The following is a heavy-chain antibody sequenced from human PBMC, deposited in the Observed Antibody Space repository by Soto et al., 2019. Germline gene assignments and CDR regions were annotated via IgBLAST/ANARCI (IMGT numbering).Heavy chain of an antibody. J-gene: IGHJ4*02. CDR1: GYTFTSYA. D-gene: IGHD2-15*01. CDR2: INAGNTNT. V-gene: IGHV1-3*01. Sequence: QVQLVQSGAEVKKPGASVKVSCKASGYTFTSYAIHWVRQAPGQRLEWMGWINAGNTNTKYSQKFQGRVTITRDTSATTAYMELSSLRSEDTAVYFCARGCSGGTCYVFDYWGQGTLVTVSS. CDR3: ARGCSGGTCYVFDY.